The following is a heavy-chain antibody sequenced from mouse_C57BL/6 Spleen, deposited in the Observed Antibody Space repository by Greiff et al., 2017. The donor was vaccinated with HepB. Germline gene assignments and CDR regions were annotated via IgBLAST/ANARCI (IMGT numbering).Heavy chain of an antibody. CDR2: ISYDGSN. Sequence: EVQLVESGPGLVKPSQSLSLTCSVTGYSITSGYYWNWIRQFPGNKLEWMGYISYDGSNNYNPSLKNRIAITRDTSKNQFFLKLNSVTTEDTATYYCARESSGTLYFDYWGQGTTLTVSS. J-gene: IGHJ2*01. D-gene: IGHD3-2*02. CDR1: GYSITSGYY. CDR3: ARESSGTLYFDY. V-gene: IGHV3-6*01.